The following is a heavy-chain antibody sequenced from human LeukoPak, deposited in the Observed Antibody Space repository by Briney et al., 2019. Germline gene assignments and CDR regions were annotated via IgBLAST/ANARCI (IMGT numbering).Heavy chain of an antibody. J-gene: IGHJ4*02. CDR1: GYTFTGYY. Sequence: GASVKVSCKASGYTFTGYYMHWVRQAPGQGLEWMGWINPNSGGTNYAQKFQGRVTMTRDTSISTAYMELSRLRSDDTAVYYCAREDYGDYYGKYYFDYWGQGTLVTDSS. D-gene: IGHD4-17*01. V-gene: IGHV1-2*02. CDR3: AREDYGDYYGKYYFDY. CDR2: INPNSGGT.